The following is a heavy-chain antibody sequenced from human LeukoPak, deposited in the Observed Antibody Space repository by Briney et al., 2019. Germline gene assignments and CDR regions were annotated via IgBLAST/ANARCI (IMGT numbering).Heavy chain of an antibody. J-gene: IGHJ4*02. CDR1: GGSISSGDYY. V-gene: IGHV4-30-4*08. CDR3: ARGGQQLVLDFDY. D-gene: IGHD6-13*01. CDR2: IYYSGST. Sequence: SQTLSLNCTVSGGSISSGDYYWSWIRQPPGKGLEWIGYIYYSGSTYYNPSLKSRVTISVDTSKNQFALKLSSVTAADTAVYYCARGGQQLVLDFDYWGQGTLVTVSS.